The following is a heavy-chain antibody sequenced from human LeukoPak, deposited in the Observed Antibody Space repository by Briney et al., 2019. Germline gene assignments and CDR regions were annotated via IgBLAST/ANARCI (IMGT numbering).Heavy chain of an antibody. J-gene: IGHJ4*02. V-gene: IGHV3-23*01. D-gene: IGHD4-17*01. CDR1: GFTFSSYA. CDR2: ISGSGGST. Sequence: GGSRRLSCAASGFTFSSYAMSWVRQAPGKGLEWVSAISGSGGSTYHADSVKGRFTISRDNSKNTLYLQMNSLRAEDTAVYYCAKVSTVTKLYYFDYWGQGTLVTVSS. CDR3: AKVSTVTKLYYFDY.